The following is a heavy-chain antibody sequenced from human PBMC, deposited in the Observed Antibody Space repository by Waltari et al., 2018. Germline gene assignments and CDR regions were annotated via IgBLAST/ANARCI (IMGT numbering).Heavy chain of an antibody. Sequence: QVQLVQSGAEVKKPGSSVKVSCKASGGTFSSYAISWVRQAPGQGLEWMGGIIPIFGTANYAQKVQGRVTITTDESTSTAYMELSSLRSEDTAVYYCARALYYYDSSGYPDGGYFDYWGQGTLVTVSS. CDR3: ARALYYYDSSGYPDGGYFDY. V-gene: IGHV1-69*05. CDR1: GGTFSSYA. D-gene: IGHD3-22*01. J-gene: IGHJ4*02. CDR2: IIPIFGTA.